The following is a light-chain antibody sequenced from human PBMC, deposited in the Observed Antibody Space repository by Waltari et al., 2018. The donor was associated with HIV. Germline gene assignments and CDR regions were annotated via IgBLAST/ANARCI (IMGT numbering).Light chain of an antibody. CDR2: EVT. Sequence: QSALTQPPSASGPPGQSVTIYCTGTRNDVGRSDFVSRYQPRPGNVPKLIIYEVTKRPSGVAVRFSGSKSGNTASLTVSGLQNDDEADYYCSSYAANNTFVIFGGGTKLTVL. CDR1: RNDVGRSDF. CDR3: SSYAANNTFVI. V-gene: IGLV2-8*01. J-gene: IGLJ2*01.